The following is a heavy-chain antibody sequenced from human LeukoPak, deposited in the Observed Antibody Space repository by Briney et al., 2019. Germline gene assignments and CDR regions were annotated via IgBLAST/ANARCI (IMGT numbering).Heavy chain of an antibody. Sequence: GAPVKVSCKAFGYTFTSYGISWVRQAPGQGLEWMGWISAYKGNTNYAQKLPGRVTMTTDTSTRTAHMELRSLRSDGMAVYYRSGDQERGASTDWGQGTLVTVSS. CDR2: ISAYKGNT. V-gene: IGHV1-18*03. J-gene: IGHJ4*02. D-gene: IGHD1-26*01. CDR1: GYTFTSYG. CDR3: SGDQERGASTD.